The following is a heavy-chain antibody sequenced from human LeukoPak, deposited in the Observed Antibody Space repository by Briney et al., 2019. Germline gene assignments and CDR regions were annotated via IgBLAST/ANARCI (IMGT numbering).Heavy chain of an antibody. J-gene: IGHJ5*02. CDR2: ISGSGGST. CDR3: ARRGTDYCTPSSCHPNWFAP. CDR1: GFTFSSYA. D-gene: IGHD4-11*01. V-gene: IGHV3-23*01. Sequence: GGSLRLSCAASGFTFSSYAMSWVRQAPGKGLEWVSAISGSGGSTSYADSVKGRFTISRDNSKDTLYLQMNSLRAEDTAVYFCARRGTDYCTPSSCHPNWFAPWGQGTQVTVSS.